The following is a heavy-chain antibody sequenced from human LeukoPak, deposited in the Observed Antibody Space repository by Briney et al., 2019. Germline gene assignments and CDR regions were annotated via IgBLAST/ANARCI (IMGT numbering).Heavy chain of an antibody. V-gene: IGHV4-39*01. CDR2: IYHSGST. CDR1: GGSIRSSSYY. D-gene: IGHD2-15*01. Sequence: SETLSLTCIVSGGSIRSSSYYWGWIRQPPGKGLEWIGSIYHSGSTYYNPSLQSRVTISVDTSENQFSLKLRSVTAADTAVYYCARPIPHCSGGSCSSGNWGQGTLVTVSS. CDR3: ARPIPHCSGGSCSSGN. J-gene: IGHJ4*02.